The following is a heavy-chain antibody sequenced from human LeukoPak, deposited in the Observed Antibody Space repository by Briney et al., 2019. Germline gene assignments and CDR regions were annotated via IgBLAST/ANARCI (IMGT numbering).Heavy chain of an antibody. J-gene: IGHJ4*02. CDR2: MSPNSGNT. CDR1: GYTFTSYD. D-gene: IGHD5-12*01. Sequence: ASVKVSCKASGYTFTSYDINWVRQATGQGLEWMGWMSPNSGNTGYAQKFQGRVTMTRNTSISTAYMELSSLRSEDTAVYYCARGKDSGYDHDYWGQGTLVTVSS. V-gene: IGHV1-8*01. CDR3: ARGKDSGYDHDY.